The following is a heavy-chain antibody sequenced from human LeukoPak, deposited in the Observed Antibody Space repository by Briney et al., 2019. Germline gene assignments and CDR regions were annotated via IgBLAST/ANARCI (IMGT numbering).Heavy chain of an antibody. CDR3: ARDIMNDHGDVIRFDP. V-gene: IGHV1-69*05. Sequence: SVKVSCKASGGSFSIYAISWVRQAPGQGLEWMGGIIPIFGTANYAQKFQGRVTITTDESTSTAYMELSSLRSEDTAVYYCARDIMNDHGDVIRFDPWGQGTLVTVSS. CDR1: GGSFSIYA. J-gene: IGHJ5*02. CDR2: IIPIFGTA. D-gene: IGHD4-17*01.